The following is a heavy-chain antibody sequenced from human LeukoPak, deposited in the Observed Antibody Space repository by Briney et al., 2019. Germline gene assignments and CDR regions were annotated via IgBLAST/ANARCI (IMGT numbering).Heavy chain of an antibody. D-gene: IGHD6-13*01. CDR2: IYSDDRT. CDR3: ARDRTAADP. Sequence: GGSLRLSCAASGFTVSNYYMSWVRQAPGKGLEWVSVIYSDDRTYHADSVKGRFTISRDNSKNTLYLQMNNLGVEDTAVYYCARDRTAADPWGQGTLVTVSS. CDR1: GFTVSNYY. V-gene: IGHV3-53*01. J-gene: IGHJ5*02.